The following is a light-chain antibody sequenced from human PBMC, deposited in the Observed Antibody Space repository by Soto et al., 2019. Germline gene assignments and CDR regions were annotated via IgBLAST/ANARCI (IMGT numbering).Light chain of an antibody. Sequence: DIVMTQSALSLPVTPGEPASISCRSSQSLLNSNGYNYLDWYLQRPGQSPQLLMYLGSNRASGVPDRFSGGGSGTDFTLTVSSLQAEDVAVYYCQQYFRTPLTFGGGTKVDIK. CDR1: QSLLNSNGYNY. CDR2: LGS. CDR3: QQYFRTPLT. V-gene: IGKV2-28*01. J-gene: IGKJ4*01.